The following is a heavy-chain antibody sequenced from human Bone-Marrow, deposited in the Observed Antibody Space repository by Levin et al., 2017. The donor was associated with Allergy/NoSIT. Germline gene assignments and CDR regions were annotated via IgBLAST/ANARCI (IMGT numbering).Heavy chain of an antibody. CDR2: IYYSGST. CDR1: GGSISSSSYY. D-gene: IGHD6-19*01. J-gene: IGHJ6*02. Sequence: SETLSLTCTVSGGSISSSSYYWGWIRQPPGKGLEWIGSIYYSGSTYYNPSLKSRVTISVDTSKNQFSLKLSSVTAADTAVYYCAGQYSSGWYYYYYYGMDVWGQGTTVTVSS. V-gene: IGHV4-39*01. CDR3: AGQYSSGWYYYYYYGMDV.